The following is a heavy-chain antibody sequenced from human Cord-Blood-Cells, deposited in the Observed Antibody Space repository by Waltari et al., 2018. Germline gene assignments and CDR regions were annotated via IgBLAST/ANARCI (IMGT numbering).Heavy chain of an antibody. CDR2: FNRLGST. J-gene: IGHJ3*02. D-gene: IGHD7-27*01. CDR3: TRVPLTGDVTAFDI. Sequence: QVQLQQWGVGLLKPSETLSLTCAVYGGSFSGYKWRWIRQPPVKGLDRIGEFNRLGSTSDNPSLSSRVTISVYTSKNQFSLKLSSVAAADTSVYYCTRVPLTGDVTAFDIWVQGTMVAVSS. CDR1: GGSFSGYK. V-gene: IGHV4-34*01.